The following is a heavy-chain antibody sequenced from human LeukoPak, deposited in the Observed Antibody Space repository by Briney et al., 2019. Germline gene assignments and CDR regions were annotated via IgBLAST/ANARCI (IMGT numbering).Heavy chain of an antibody. Sequence: SETLSLTCTVSGGSISNTYYWGWIRQPPGKGLEWIGTIYYSGSTYYNPSLKSRVTISVDTSKNQFSLKLSSVTAADTAVYYCARDVGATPGYFDYWGQGTLVTVSS. V-gene: IGHV4-39*07. CDR2: IYYSGST. CDR1: GGSISNTYY. J-gene: IGHJ4*02. CDR3: ARDVGATPGYFDY. D-gene: IGHD1-26*01.